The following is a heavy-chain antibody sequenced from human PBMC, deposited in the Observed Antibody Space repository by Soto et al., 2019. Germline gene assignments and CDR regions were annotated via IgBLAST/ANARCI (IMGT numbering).Heavy chain of an antibody. Sequence: QVQLVASGGGVVQPGRSLRLSCAASGFTLSSYAMHWVRQAPGKGLEWVAVISYDGSNKYYADSVKGRFTISRDNSKNTLYLQMNSLRAEDTAVYYCAKARKGWYFDYWGQGTLVTVSS. D-gene: IGHD6-19*01. J-gene: IGHJ4*02. V-gene: IGHV3-30*18. CDR1: GFTLSSYA. CDR2: ISYDGSNK. CDR3: AKARKGWYFDY.